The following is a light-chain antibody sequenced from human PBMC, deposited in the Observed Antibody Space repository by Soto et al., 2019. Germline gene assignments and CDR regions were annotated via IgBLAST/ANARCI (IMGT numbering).Light chain of an antibody. CDR3: QQYNNYLWT. Sequence: DIQMTQAPSTLSASIGDRVIITCRASQSISHWLAWYQQKPGKAPKLLIYDASNLETGVPSRFNGSGSGAEFSLTISSLEPDDFATYYCQQYNNYLWTFGQGTKVEVK. J-gene: IGKJ1*01. CDR1: QSISHW. CDR2: DAS. V-gene: IGKV1-5*01.